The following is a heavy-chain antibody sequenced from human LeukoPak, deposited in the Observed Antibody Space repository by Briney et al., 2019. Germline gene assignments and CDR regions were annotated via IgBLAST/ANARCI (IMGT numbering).Heavy chain of an antibody. CDR2: ISSSSSYI. CDR3: ARDDGGWYYYYYMDV. CDR1: GFTFSSYS. D-gene: IGHD6-19*01. J-gene: IGHJ6*03. V-gene: IGHV3-21*01. Sequence: GGSLRLSCAASGFTFSSYSMNWVRQAPGKGLEWVSSISSSSSYIYYADSVKGRFTISRDNAKNSLYLQMNSLRAEDTAVYYCARDDGGWYYYYYMDVWGKGTTVTISS.